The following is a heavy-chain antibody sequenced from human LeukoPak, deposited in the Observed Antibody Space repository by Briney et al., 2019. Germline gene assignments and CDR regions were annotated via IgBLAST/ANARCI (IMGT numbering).Heavy chain of an antibody. Sequence: GGSLRLSCAASGFTFSSYWVSWVRQAPGKGLEWVANIKQDGSEKYYVDSVKGRFTISRDNAKNSLYLQMNSLRAEDTAVYYCARRSGIAVAGAFDYWGQGTLVTVSS. CDR3: ARRSGIAVAGAFDY. D-gene: IGHD6-19*01. V-gene: IGHV3-7*01. CDR1: GFTFSSYW. J-gene: IGHJ4*02. CDR2: IKQDGSEK.